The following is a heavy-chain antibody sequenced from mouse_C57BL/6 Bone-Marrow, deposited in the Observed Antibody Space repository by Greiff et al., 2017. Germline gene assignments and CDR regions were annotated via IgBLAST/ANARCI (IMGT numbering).Heavy chain of an antibody. J-gene: IGHJ2*01. CDR1: GYSFTGYF. CDR3: ARRRYFDY. Sequence: EVKLVESGPELVKPGDSVKISCKASGYSFTGYFMNWVMQSHGKSLEWIGRINPYNGATFYNQKFKGKATLTVDKSSSTAHMELRSLTSEDSAVYYCARRRYFDYWGQGTTLTGSS. V-gene: IGHV1-20*01. CDR2: INPYNGAT.